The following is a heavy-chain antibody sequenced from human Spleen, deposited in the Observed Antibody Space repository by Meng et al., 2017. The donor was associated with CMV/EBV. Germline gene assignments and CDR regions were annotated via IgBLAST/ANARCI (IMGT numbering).Heavy chain of an antibody. CDR1: GFTFSSYA. CDR2: IRYDGTIK. Sequence: GGSLRLSCAASGFTFSSYAMHWVRQAPGKGLEWVAYIRYDGTIKYYADYVKGRFTISRDNYKNILCLEMSSLRGDDAALYFCAKEGDISGWYDPKYHFDHWGQGTLVTVSS. CDR3: AKEGDISGWYDPKYHFDH. V-gene: IGHV3-30*02. J-gene: IGHJ4*02. D-gene: IGHD6-19*01.